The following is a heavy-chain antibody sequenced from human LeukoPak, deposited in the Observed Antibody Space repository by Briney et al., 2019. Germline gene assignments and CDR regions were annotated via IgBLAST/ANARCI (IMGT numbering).Heavy chain of an antibody. CDR1: GYTLTSYA. D-gene: IGHD3-10*01. J-gene: IGHJ4*02. V-gene: IGHV7-4-1*02. CDR2: INTNTGNP. CDR3: ARMEGGFGELIAPLTVDY. Sequence: ASVKVSCKASGYTLTSYAMNWVRQAPGQGLEWMGWINTNTGNPTYAQGFTGRFVFSLDTSVSTAYLQISSLKAEDTAVYYCARMEGGFGELIAPLTVDYWGQGTLVTVSS.